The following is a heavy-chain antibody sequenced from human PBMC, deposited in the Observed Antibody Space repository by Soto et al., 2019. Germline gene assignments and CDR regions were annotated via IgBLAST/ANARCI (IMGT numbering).Heavy chain of an antibody. Sequence: QVQLQESGPGLVKASQTLSLTCNVSGGSISSGGYYWTWIRQHPGKGLEWIGNIHHSGSTFYNPSIESRVSISVDTSKNQFSLNLSSVTAADTAVYFCVRVVLSWGQGTLVTVSS. J-gene: IGHJ1*01. V-gene: IGHV4-31*03. CDR2: IHHSGST. CDR1: GGSISSGGYY. D-gene: IGHD3-10*01. CDR3: VRVVLS.